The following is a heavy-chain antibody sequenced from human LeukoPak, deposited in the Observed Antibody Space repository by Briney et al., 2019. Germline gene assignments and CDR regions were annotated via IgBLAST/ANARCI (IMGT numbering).Heavy chain of an antibody. D-gene: IGHD6-6*01. CDR1: GGSFSGYY. CDR3: ARGRVFFTKRGNWVDP. V-gene: IGHV4-34*01. J-gene: IGHJ5*02. Sequence: TSETLSLTCAVYGGSFSGYYWSWIRQPPGKGLEWIGETNHSGSTNYNPSLKRQVTIPVDTSRNQFSLKLSSVTAADTAGYYFARGRVFFTKRGNWVDPWGQGTLVTVSS. CDR2: TNHSGST.